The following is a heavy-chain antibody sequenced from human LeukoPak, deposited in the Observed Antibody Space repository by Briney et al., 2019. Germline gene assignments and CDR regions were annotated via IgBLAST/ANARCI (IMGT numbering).Heavy chain of an antibody. J-gene: IGHJ5*02. CDR3: ASLRVTATYNWFDP. Sequence: PGGSLRLSCAASGFTFSSYEMNWARQAPGKWLEWVSYISSSGSTIYYADSVKGRFTISRDNAKNSLYLQMNSLRAEDTAVYYCASLRVTATYNWFDPWGQGALVTVSS. CDR1: GFTFSSYE. D-gene: IGHD2-21*02. V-gene: IGHV3-48*03. CDR2: ISSSGSTI.